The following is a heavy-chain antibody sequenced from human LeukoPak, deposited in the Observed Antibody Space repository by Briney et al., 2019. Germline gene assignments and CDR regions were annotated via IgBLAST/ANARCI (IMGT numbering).Heavy chain of an antibody. CDR2: IKEDGSQK. J-gene: IGHJ4*02. Sequence: GGSLRLSCAASGFTVSSNYMSWVRQAPGKGLECVAKIKEDGSQKYYVDSVKGRFTISRDNAKNSLHLQMSSLRAEDTAVYYCARADWGSSDYWGQGTLVTVSS. D-gene: IGHD7-27*01. V-gene: IGHV3-7*02. CDR3: ARADWGSSDY. CDR1: GFTVSSNY.